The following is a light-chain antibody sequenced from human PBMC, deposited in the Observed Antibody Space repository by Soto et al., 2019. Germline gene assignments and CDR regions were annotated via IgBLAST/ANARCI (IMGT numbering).Light chain of an antibody. J-gene: IGLJ2*01. V-gene: IGLV1-44*01. Sequence: QSVLTQPPSASETPGQRTTIFCSGSSSNIGSNPVIWYQQLPGTAPKLLIYTSNRRPSGVSDRFSASKSGTSASLAISGLQSEDEAVYYCAAWDDSLSAVVFGGGTKLTVL. CDR2: TSN. CDR1: SSNIGSNP. CDR3: AAWDDSLSAVV.